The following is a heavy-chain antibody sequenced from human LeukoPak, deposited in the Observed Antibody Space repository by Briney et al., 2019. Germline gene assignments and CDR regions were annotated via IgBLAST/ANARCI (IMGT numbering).Heavy chain of an antibody. J-gene: IGHJ4*02. Sequence: GGSLRLSCAASGFTFSACAMHWVRQAPGKGLEWVAVISYDGNNKYYADSVKGRFTISRDNSKNTLYLQMNSLRAEDTAMYYCASGGFYDFWSGYYTPFDYWGQGTLVTVSS. V-gene: IGHV3-30*01. CDR1: GFTFSACA. CDR2: ISYDGNNK. D-gene: IGHD3-3*01. CDR3: ASGGFYDFWSGYYTPFDY.